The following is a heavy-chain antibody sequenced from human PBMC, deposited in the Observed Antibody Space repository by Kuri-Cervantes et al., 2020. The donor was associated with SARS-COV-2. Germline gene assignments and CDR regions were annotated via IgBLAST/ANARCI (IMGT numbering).Heavy chain of an antibody. V-gene: IGHV1-46*01. CDR2: INPSGGST. CDR3: ARARGFGTETNWFDP. J-gene: IGHJ5*02. Sequence: ASVKVSCKASGGTFSSYAISWVRQAPGQGLEWMGIINPSGGSTSYAQKFQGRVTMTRDTSTSTVYMKLSSLRSEDTAVYYCARARGFGTETNWFDPWGQGTLVTVSS. CDR1: GGTFSSYA. D-gene: IGHD3-10*01.